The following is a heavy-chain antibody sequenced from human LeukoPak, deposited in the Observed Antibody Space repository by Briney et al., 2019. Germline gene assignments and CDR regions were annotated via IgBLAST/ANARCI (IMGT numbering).Heavy chain of an antibody. CDR3: ARDWYCSGGSCYSLFRLYYYMDV. CDR2: INPNSGAT. J-gene: IGHJ6*03. D-gene: IGHD2-15*01. Sequence: ASVKVSCKASGFTFTGYYMHWVRQAPGQGLEWMGWINPNSGATNYAQKFQDRVTMTRDTSISTAYTELSRLRSDDTAVYYCARDWYCSGGSCYSLFRLYYYMDVWGKGTTVTVSS. CDR1: GFTFTGYY. V-gene: IGHV1-2*02.